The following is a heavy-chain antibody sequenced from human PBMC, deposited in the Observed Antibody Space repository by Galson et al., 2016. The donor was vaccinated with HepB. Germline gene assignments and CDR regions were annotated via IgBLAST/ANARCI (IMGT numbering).Heavy chain of an antibody. Sequence: ETLSLTCTVSGGSISSSSYYWGWIRQAPGKGLEWIGSIYYSGNTKYNPSLKSRVTISVDTSKNQFSLKVTSVTAADTAVYYCARQRGLGSCWLSDYWGQGTLVTVSS. D-gene: IGHD6-13*01. J-gene: IGHJ4*02. V-gene: IGHV4-39*01. CDR1: GGSISSSSYY. CDR3: ARQRGLGSCWLSDY. CDR2: IYYSGNT.